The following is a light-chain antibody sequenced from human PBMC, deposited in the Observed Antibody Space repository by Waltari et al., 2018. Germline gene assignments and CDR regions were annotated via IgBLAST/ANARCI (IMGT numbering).Light chain of an antibody. J-gene: IGKJ2*01. CDR2: DAS. CDR1: RAIASN. CDR3: QQFNTGYS. Sequence: EIVMTQSPATLSVSPGRGATLSCRASRAIASNVAWYQQRPGQPLRLLIFDASTRATGIPERFSGSWSGPEFTLTISSLQSEDSAVYFCQQFNTGYSFGQGTKLEI. V-gene: IGKV3-15*01.